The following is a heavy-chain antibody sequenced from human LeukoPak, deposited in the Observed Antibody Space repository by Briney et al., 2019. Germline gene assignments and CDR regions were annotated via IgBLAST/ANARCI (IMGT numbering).Heavy chain of an antibody. V-gene: IGHV3-30*03. J-gene: IGHJ3*02. D-gene: IGHD5-24*01. CDR1: GFTVSSNY. CDR3: ARDGLASIGLDM. Sequence: GGSLRLSCAASGFTVSSNYMSWVRQAPGKGLEWMAVISYDGSNKYYADSVKGRFTISRDNSKNTLYLQMNSLRAEDTAVYYCARDGLASIGLDMWGQGTVVTVS. CDR2: ISYDGSNK.